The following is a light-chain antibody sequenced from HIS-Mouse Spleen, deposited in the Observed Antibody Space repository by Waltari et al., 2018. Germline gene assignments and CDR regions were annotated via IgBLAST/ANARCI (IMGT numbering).Light chain of an antibody. Sequence: QSVLTQPPSASGTPGQRVTISCSGSSSNIGSNYVYWYHQPPGTAPKLPIYRNNPRPSGVPDRFSGSKSGTSASLAISGLRSEDEADYYCAAWDDSLSGWVFGGGTKLTVL. CDR3: AAWDDSLSGWV. J-gene: IGLJ3*02. CDR1: SSNIGSNY. V-gene: IGLV1-47*01. CDR2: RNN.